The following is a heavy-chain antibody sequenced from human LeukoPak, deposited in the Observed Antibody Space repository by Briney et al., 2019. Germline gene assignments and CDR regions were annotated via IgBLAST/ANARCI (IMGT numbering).Heavy chain of an antibody. V-gene: IGHV1-2*02. J-gene: IGHJ4*02. D-gene: IGHD2-21*01. Sequence: ASVKVSCKASGYTFTGYYMHWVRQVPGQGLEWMGWINPNSGGTKYAQKFQGRVTMTRNTSISTAYMELSSLRSEDTAVYYCARANNEGDTNFDYWGQGTLVTVSS. CDR1: GYTFTGYY. CDR2: INPNSGGT. CDR3: ARANNEGDTNFDY.